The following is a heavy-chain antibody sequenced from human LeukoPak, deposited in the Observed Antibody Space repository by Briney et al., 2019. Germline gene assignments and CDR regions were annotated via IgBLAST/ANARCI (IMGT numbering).Heavy chain of an antibody. J-gene: IGHJ4*02. Sequence: ASVKVSCKASGYSFTSYYMHWVRQAPGEGLEWMGIINCSGGSTSYAQKFQDRVTMTRDTSTTTVYKELSSLRSEDTAVYYCARAPGETTTFDQWGQGTLVTVSS. CDR3: ARAPGETTTFDQ. V-gene: IGHV1-46*01. CDR1: GYSFTSYY. D-gene: IGHD1-26*01. CDR2: INCSGGST.